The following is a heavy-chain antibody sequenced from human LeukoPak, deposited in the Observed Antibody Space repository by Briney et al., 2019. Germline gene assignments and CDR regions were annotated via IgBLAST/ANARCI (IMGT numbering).Heavy chain of an antibody. CDR2: ISSSSSYI. Sequence: GGSLRLSCAASGFTFSNYWMHWVRQAPGKGLEWVSSISSSSSYIYYADSVKGRFTISRDNAKNSLYLQMNSLRAEDTAVYYCARDPLDPRYSWNDPYFDYWGQGTLVTVSS. CDR1: GFTFSNYW. CDR3: ARDPLDPRYSWNDPYFDY. D-gene: IGHD1-1*01. V-gene: IGHV3-21*01. J-gene: IGHJ4*02.